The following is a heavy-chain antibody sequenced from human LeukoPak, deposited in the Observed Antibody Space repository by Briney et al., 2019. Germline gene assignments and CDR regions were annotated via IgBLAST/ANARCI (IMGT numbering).Heavy chain of an antibody. CDR3: AREMDYGDSPGVGEIVSTHRSPLDY. V-gene: IGHV3-30*02. CDR1: GFTFSSYG. Sequence: GGSLRLSCAASGFTFSSYGMHWVRQAPGKGLEWVAFIRYDGSNKYYADPVKGRFTISRDNSKNTLYLQMNSLRAEDTAVYYCAREMDYGDSPGVGEIVSTHRSPLDYWGQGTLVTVSS. CDR2: IRYDGSNK. D-gene: IGHD4-17*01. J-gene: IGHJ4*02.